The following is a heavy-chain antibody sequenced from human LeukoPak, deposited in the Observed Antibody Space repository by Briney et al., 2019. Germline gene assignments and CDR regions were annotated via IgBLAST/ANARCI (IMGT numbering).Heavy chain of an antibody. CDR1: GFTFSSSY. CDR2: INGGGGNT. Sequence: PGGSLRLSCAASGFTFSSSYMSWFRQAPGKGLEWVSAINGGGGNTYYADSVKGRFTISRDNSKNTLYLQMNSLRAEDTAVYDCVKDEPGSGWYNWGQGTLVTVSS. J-gene: IGHJ4*02. D-gene: IGHD6-19*01. V-gene: IGHV3-23*01. CDR3: VKDEPGSGWYN.